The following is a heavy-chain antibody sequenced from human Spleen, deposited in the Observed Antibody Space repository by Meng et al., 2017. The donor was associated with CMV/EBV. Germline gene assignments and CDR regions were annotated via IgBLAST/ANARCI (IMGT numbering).Heavy chain of an antibody. Sequence: GGSLRLSCAASGFTFSDYGFHWVRQAPGKGLEWVAVIWNDGSNKYYGDSVKGRFTISRDNSKNSLYLLMSSLRTEDSAVYYCVEDVSGSRSYLGLDVWGPGTTVTVSS. CDR2: IWNDGSNK. V-gene: IGHV3-30*02. CDR3: VEDVSGSRSYLGLDV. J-gene: IGHJ6*01. CDR1: GFTFSDYG. D-gene: IGHD3-10*01.